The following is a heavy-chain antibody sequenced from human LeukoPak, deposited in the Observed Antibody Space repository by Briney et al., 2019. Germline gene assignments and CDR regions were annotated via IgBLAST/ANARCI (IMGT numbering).Heavy chain of an antibody. CDR3: ARRYFDY. J-gene: IGHJ4*02. Sequence: GGSLRLSCAASGFTFSSYAMHWVRQAPGKGLEWVAVISYDGSNKYYADSVKGRFTISRDNSKNSLYLQMNSLRAEDTAVYYCARRYFDYWGQGTLVTVSS. V-gene: IGHV3-30-3*01. CDR2: ISYDGSNK. CDR1: GFTFSSYA.